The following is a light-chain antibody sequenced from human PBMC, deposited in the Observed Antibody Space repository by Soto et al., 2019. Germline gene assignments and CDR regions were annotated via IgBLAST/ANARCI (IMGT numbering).Light chain of an antibody. CDR1: RSISSN. J-gene: IGKJ1*01. Sequence: EIVMTQSPATLSVSPGERATLSCRGSRSISSNLAWYQQKPGQAPRLLIYGASTRATGIPARFSGSGSGTEFTLTISSLQSEDFAVYYCQQYNNWPRTFGPGTKVEIK. CDR3: QQYNNWPRT. V-gene: IGKV3-15*01. CDR2: GAS.